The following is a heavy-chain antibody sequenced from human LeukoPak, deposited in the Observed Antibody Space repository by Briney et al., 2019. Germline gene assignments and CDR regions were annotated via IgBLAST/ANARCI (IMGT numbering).Heavy chain of an antibody. CDR1: GFTFSSYS. V-gene: IGHV3-33*06. J-gene: IGHJ4*02. Sequence: GGSLRLSCAASGFTFSSYSMNWVRQAPGKGLEWVAVIWYDGSNKYYADSVKGRFTISRDSSKNTLYLQMNSLRAEDTAVYYCAKSLFLDWGQGTLVTVSS. D-gene: IGHD2-21*01. CDR2: IWYDGSNK. CDR3: AKSLFLD.